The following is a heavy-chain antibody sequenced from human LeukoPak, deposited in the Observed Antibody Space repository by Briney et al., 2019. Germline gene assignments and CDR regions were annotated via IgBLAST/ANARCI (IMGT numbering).Heavy chain of an antibody. V-gene: IGHV3-21*01. D-gene: IGHD1-7*01. J-gene: IGHJ4*02. Sequence: GGSLRLSCAASGFTFSSYSMNCVRQAPGKGLEWVSSISSSSSYIYYADSVKGRFTISRDNAKNSLYLQMNSLRAEDTAVYYCARGSITGTLGYWGQGTLVTVSS. CDR2: ISSSSSYI. CDR1: GFTFSSYS. CDR3: ARGSITGTLGY.